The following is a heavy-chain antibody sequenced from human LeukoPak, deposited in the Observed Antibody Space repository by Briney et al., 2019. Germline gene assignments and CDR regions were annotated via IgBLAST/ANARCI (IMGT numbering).Heavy chain of an antibody. CDR2: IFYSGST. V-gene: IGHV4-59*01. D-gene: IGHD4-23*01. J-gene: IGHJ4*02. Sequence: PSETLSLTCTVSGGSISSYSWSWIRQPPGEGLEWIAYIFYSGSTNYNPSLKSRVTISVDTSKNQFSLKLSSVTAADTAVYYCARDADYGGYYYFDYWDQGTLVTVSS. CDR1: GGSISSYS. CDR3: ARDADYGGYYYFDY.